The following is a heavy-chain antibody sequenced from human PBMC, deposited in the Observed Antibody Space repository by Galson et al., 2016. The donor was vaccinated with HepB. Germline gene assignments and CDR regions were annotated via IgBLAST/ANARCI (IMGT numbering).Heavy chain of an antibody. D-gene: IGHD4-17*01. CDR3: ARHAGYLHSTADYVFDY. J-gene: IGHJ4*02. CDR1: GGSITNDNYF. V-gene: IGHV4-30-4*08. Sequence: TLSLTCTVSGGSITNDNYFWSWVRQYPGKGLEWIGYISYFGSPHYNPSLKSRVTISADTSKNQFSLNLTSATAADTAIYYCARHAGYLHSTADYVFDYWGQGTLVTVSS. CDR2: ISYFGSP.